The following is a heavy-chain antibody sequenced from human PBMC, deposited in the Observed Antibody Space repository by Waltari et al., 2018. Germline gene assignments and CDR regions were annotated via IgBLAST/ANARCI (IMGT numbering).Heavy chain of an antibody. CDR3: ARGWGQLQPNHWFDP. Sequence: QVQLQQWGAGLLKPSETLSLTCAVYGGSFSGYYWSWIRQPPGKGLEWIGEINHSGSTNYNPSLKSRVTISVDTSKNQFSLKLSSVTAADTAVYYCARGWGQLQPNHWFDPWGQGTLVTVSS. V-gene: IGHV4-34*01. D-gene: IGHD6-6*01. J-gene: IGHJ5*02. CDR1: GGSFSGYY. CDR2: INHSGST.